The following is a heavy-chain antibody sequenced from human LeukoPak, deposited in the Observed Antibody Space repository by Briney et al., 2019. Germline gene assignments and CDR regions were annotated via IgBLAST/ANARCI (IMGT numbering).Heavy chain of an antibody. V-gene: IGHV3-21*01. CDR3: ARTYYDILTGYNPYFDY. D-gene: IGHD3-9*01. CDR1: GFTFSTYT. CDR2: ITTSSTST. Sequence: GGSLRLSRAASGFTFSTYTMSWVRQAPGKGLEWVSSITTSSTSTYYAHSVKGRFTISRHNAKNSLYMQLNSLRAEETAVYYCARTYYDILTGYNPYFDYWGQGTMVTVSS. J-gene: IGHJ4*02.